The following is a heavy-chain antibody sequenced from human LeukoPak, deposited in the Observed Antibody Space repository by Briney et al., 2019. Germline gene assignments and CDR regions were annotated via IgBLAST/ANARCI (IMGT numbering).Heavy chain of an antibody. CDR1: GFTFSDYA. V-gene: IGHV3-23*01. CDR2: ISGGGGTI. Sequence: GGSLRLSCVVSGFTFSDYAMSWVRQAPGKGLEWVSTISGGGGTIYYADSVKGRFTISRDNSENTLYLEMDSLRVEDTAIYYCAWKDTTMLYFDWWGQGTLVIVPS. D-gene: IGHD5-18*01. J-gene: IGHJ4*02. CDR3: AWKDTTMLYFDW.